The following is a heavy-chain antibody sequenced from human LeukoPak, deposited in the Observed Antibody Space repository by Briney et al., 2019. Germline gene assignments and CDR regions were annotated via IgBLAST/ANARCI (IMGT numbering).Heavy chain of an antibody. CDR3: ARHRSSGREEFDY. D-gene: IGHD6-19*01. J-gene: IGHJ4*02. CDR2: IDPSDSYT. V-gene: IGHV5-10-1*01. Sequence: GESLKISCQGSGYSFTSYWISWVRQMPGKGLEWMGRIDPSDSYTTYSPSFQGHVTISADKSISTAYLQWSGLKASDTAMYYCARHRSSGREEFDYWGQGTLVTVPS. CDR1: GYSFTSYW.